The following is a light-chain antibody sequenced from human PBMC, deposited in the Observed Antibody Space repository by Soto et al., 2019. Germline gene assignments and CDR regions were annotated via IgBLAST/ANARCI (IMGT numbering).Light chain of an antibody. CDR2: KVS. J-gene: IGKJ5*01. Sequence: VAVTQSPRSLPVPPGQAAPISCRSSQSLVHRDGNTYLSWFRQRPGQSPRRLIYKVSNREAGVPDRFSGSGSGTDFTLKISRVEAEDVGLYYCMQGSHWPPITFGQGTRLEIK. CDR1: QSLVHRDGNTY. V-gene: IGKV2-30*02. CDR3: MQGSHWPPIT.